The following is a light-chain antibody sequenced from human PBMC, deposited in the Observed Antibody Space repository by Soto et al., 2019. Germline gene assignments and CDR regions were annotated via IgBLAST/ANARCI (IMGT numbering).Light chain of an antibody. J-gene: IGLJ2*01. CDR3: SSYSASNTYVV. CDR1: SSDVGGYNY. Sequence: QSALTQPASVSGSPGQSITISCTGTSSDVGGYNYVSWYQHHPGQAPKLMIYNVNNRPSWVSNRFSGSKSGNTASLTISGLQAEDEADDYCSSYSASNTYVVLGGGTKLTVL. CDR2: NVN. V-gene: IGLV2-14*03.